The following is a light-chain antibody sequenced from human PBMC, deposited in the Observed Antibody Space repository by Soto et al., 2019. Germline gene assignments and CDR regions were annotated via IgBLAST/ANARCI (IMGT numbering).Light chain of an antibody. J-gene: IGLJ3*02. Sequence: QSVLTQPPSASGTPGQRVTISCSESSSSIGSNYIYWYQQLPGTAPKLLIYRDSQRPSGVPDRFSGSKSGTSASLAISGLRCEDEADYYCAAWDDSLRGWVFGGGTKLTVL. V-gene: IGLV1-47*01. CDR2: RDS. CDR1: SSSIGSNY. CDR3: AAWDDSLRGWV.